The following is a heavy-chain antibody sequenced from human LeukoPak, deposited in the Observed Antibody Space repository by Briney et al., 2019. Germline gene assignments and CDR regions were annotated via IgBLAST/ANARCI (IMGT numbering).Heavy chain of an antibody. CDR3: ASSNTAMPYGHDAFDI. V-gene: IGHV4-30-4*08. J-gene: IGHJ3*02. Sequence: PSQTLSLTCTVSGGSISSGDYYWSWIRQPPGKGLEWIGYIYYSGSTYYNPSLKSRVTISVDTSKNQFSLKLSSVTAADAAVYYCASSNTAMPYGHDAFDIWGQGTMVTVSS. CDR1: GGSISSGDYY. CDR2: IYYSGST. D-gene: IGHD5-18*01.